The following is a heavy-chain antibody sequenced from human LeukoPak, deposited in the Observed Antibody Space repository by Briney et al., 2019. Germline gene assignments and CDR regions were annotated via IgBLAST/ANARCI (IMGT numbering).Heavy chain of an antibody. J-gene: IGHJ4*02. D-gene: IGHD3-3*01. Sequence: GASVKVSCKASGYTFTGYYMHWVRQAPGQGLGWMGWINPNSGGTNYAQKFQGRVTMTRDTSISTAYMELSRLRSDDTAVYYCATSITIFGVVHFWGQGTLVTVSS. V-gene: IGHV1-2*02. CDR3: ATSITIFGVVHF. CDR1: GYTFTGYY. CDR2: INPNSGGT.